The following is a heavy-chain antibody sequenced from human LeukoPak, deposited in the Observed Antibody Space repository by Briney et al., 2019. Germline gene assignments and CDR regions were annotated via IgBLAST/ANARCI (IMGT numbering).Heavy chain of an antibody. D-gene: IGHD3-22*01. CDR3: AKEARYYYDSSGYLEAWFDP. CDR1: GFTFSSYA. J-gene: IGHJ5*02. CDR2: ISGSGGST. V-gene: IGHV3-23*01. Sequence: TGGSLRFSCAASGFTFSSYAMSWVRQAPGKGLEWVSAISGSGGSTYYADSVKGRFTISRDNSKNTLYLQMNSLRAEDTAVYYCAKEARYYYDSSGYLEAWFDPWGQGTLVTVSS.